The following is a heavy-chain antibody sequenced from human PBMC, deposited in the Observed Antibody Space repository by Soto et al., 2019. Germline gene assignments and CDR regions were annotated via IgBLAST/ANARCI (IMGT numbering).Heavy chain of an antibody. D-gene: IGHD3-10*01. CDR1: GYTFTSYD. Sequence: VKVSCKASGYTFTSYDINWVRQATGQGLEWMGWMNPNSGNTGYAQKFQGRVTMTRNTSISTAYMELSSLRSEDTAVYYCARPYYYGSGNAYNWFDPWGQGTLVTVSS. V-gene: IGHV1-8*01. J-gene: IGHJ5*02. CDR2: MNPNSGNT. CDR3: ARPYYYGSGNAYNWFDP.